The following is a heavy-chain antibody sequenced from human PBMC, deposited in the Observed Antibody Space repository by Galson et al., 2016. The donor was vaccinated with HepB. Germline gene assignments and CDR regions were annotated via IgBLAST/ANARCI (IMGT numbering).Heavy chain of an antibody. Sequence: SAKVSCKASGGTFSSFAISWVRQAPGHGPEWMGGIIPMFGTPNYAQNFQGRVTITADESTSTAYMELSSLTSEDTAVYYCARDLWDGYSPWALGYWGQGSLVTVSS. V-gene: IGHV1-69*13. CDR1: GGTFSSFA. J-gene: IGHJ4*02. D-gene: IGHD5-24*01. CDR2: IIPMFGTP. CDR3: ARDLWDGYSPWALGY.